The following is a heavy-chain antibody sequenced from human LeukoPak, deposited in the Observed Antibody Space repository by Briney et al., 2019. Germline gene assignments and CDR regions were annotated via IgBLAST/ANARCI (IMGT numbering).Heavy chain of an antibody. CDR3: ARERASYYYDSSGQGWFDP. J-gene: IGHJ5*02. Sequence: SVKVSCKASGYTFTSYGISWVRQAPGQGLEWMGWISAYNGNTNYAQKLQGRVTMTTDTSTSTAYMELRSLRSDDTAVYHCARERASYYYDSSGQGWFDPWGQGTLVTVSS. V-gene: IGHV1-18*01. CDR1: GYTFTSYG. D-gene: IGHD3-22*01. CDR2: ISAYNGNT.